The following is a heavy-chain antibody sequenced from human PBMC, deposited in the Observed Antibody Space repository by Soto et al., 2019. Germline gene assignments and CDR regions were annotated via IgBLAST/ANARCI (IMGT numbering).Heavy chain of an antibody. D-gene: IGHD5-12*01. V-gene: IGHV4-4*07. CDR3: AREEPSRDGYNGVFDY. CDR2: IYTSGST. Sequence: SETLSLTCTVSGGSISSYYWSWIRQPAGKGLEWIGRIYTSGSTNYNPSLKSRVPMSVDTAKNQFSLKLSSVTAADTAVYYCAREEPSRDGYNGVFDYWGQGTLVTVSS. J-gene: IGHJ4*02. CDR1: GGSISSYY.